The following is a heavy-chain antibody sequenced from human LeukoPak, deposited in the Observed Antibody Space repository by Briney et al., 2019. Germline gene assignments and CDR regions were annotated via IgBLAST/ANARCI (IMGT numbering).Heavy chain of an antibody. CDR2: IKQDGSEK. CDR1: GFTFSSYW. Sequence: GGSLRLSCAASGFTFSSYWMSWVRQAPGKGLEWVANIKQDGSEKYYVDSVKGRFTISRDNAKNSLYLQMNSLRAEDTAVYYCASPPGGAMVYFDYWGQGTLVTVSS. D-gene: IGHD5-18*01. V-gene: IGHV3-7*01. J-gene: IGHJ4*02. CDR3: ASPPGGAMVYFDY.